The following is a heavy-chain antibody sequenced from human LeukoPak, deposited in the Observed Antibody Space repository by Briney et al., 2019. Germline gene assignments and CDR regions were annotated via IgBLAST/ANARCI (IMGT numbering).Heavy chain of an antibody. CDR1: GFTFSSYE. CDR3: ATYGDYVSFDY. Sequence: PGGSLRLSCAASGFTFSSYEMNWVRRAPGKGLEWVSYISSSGSTIYYADSVKGRFTISRDNAKNSLYLQMNSLRAEDTAVYYCATYGDYVSFDYWGQGTLVTVSS. J-gene: IGHJ4*02. CDR2: ISSSGSTI. V-gene: IGHV3-48*03. D-gene: IGHD4-17*01.